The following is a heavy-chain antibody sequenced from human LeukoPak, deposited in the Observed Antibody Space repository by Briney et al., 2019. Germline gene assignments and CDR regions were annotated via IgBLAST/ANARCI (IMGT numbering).Heavy chain of an antibody. CDR3: ATRDYGGNPGNY. CDR1: GYTFTGYY. J-gene: IGHJ4*02. D-gene: IGHD4-17*01. Sequence: ASVTVSCKASGYTFTGYYMHWVRQAPGQGLEWMGWINPNSGGTNYAQKFQGRVTMTRDTSISTAYMELSRLRSDDTAVYYCATRDYGGNPGNYWGQGTLVTVSS. V-gene: IGHV1-2*02. CDR2: INPNSGGT.